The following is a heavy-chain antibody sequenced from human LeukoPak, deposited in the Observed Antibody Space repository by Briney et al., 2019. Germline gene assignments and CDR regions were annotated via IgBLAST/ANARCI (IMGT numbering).Heavy chain of an antibody. J-gene: IGHJ5*02. V-gene: IGHV3-30*04. CDR2: ISDDGSNK. Sequence: PGGSLRLSCAASGFTFSSYAMHWVRQAPGKGLEWVAVISDDGSNKYYADSVKGRFTISRDNSKNTLYLQMNSLRAEDTAVYYCARATYYYDSSGYYSDWFDPWGQGTLVTVSS. CDR3: ARATYYYDSSGYYSDWFDP. D-gene: IGHD3-22*01. CDR1: GFTFSSYA.